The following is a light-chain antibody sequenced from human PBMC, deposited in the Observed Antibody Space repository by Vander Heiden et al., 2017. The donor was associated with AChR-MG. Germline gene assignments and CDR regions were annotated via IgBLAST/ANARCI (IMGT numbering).Light chain of an antibody. CDR1: RSDVGSYNF. CDR2: EVG. J-gene: IGLJ2*01. V-gene: IGLV2-23*02. CDR3: CSYAGSSTLV. Sequence: QSALTQPASVSGSPGQLITTFCTATRSDVGSYNFVSWYQLHPGKAPEVMIYEVGRRPSVVSNRFSGSKSGNTASLTISGLQADDEADYYCCSYAGSSTLVFGEGTKLTVL.